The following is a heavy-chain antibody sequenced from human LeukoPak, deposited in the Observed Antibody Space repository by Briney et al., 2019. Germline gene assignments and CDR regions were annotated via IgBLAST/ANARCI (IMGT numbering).Heavy chain of an antibody. D-gene: IGHD6-6*01. Sequence: SETLSLTCTVSGGSISSYYWSWIRQPPGKGLERIGYIYYSGSTNYNPSLKSRVTISVDTSKNQFSLKLSSVTAADTAVYYCASGSIAARRGAFDIWGQGTMVTVSS. V-gene: IGHV4-59*01. CDR3: ASGSIAARRGAFDI. J-gene: IGHJ3*02. CDR1: GGSISSYY. CDR2: IYYSGST.